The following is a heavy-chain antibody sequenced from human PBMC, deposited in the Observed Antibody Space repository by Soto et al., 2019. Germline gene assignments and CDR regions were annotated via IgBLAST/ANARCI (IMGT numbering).Heavy chain of an antibody. CDR3: AKYWLPLGATDY. CDR1: GFTFSSYG. J-gene: IGHJ4*02. V-gene: IGHV3-30*18. D-gene: IGHD1-26*01. Sequence: GGSLRLSCEASGFTFSSYGMHWVRQAPGKGLEWVAVISYDGSNKYYADAVKGRFTISRHNSKNTLYRQMNTLRAKDAAEYYCAKYWLPLGATDYWGQGTLVPVSS. CDR2: ISYDGSNK.